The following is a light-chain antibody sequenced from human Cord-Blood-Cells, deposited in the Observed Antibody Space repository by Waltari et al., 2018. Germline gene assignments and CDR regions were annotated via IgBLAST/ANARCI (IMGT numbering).Light chain of an antibody. J-gene: IGKJ2*01. V-gene: IGKV3-20*01. CDR2: GAS. CDR3: QQYGSSPRYT. Sequence: IVLTQSHGTLSLSPGERATLSCRASQSVSSSYLAWYQQKPGQAPRLLIDGASSRATGIPDRFSGSGSGTDFTLTISRLEPEDFAVYYCQQYGSSPRYTFGQGTKLEIK. CDR1: QSVSSSY.